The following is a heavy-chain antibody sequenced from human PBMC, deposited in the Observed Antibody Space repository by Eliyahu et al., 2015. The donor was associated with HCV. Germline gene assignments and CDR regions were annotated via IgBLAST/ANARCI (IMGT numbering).Heavy chain of an antibody. CDR3: ARGVVRIAAAGSYYFDY. Sequence: EVQLVESGGGLVKPGGSLRLSCAASGFXFSSYSMNWVRQAPGKGLEWVSSISSSSSYIYYADSVKGRFTISRDNAKNSLYLQMNSLRAEDTAVYYCARGVVRIAAAGSYYFDYWGQGTLVTVSS. J-gene: IGHJ4*02. D-gene: IGHD6-13*01. V-gene: IGHV3-21*01. CDR1: GFXFSSYS. CDR2: ISSSSSYI.